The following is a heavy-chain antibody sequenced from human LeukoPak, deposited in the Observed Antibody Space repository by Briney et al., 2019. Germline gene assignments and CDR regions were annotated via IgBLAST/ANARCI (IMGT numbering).Heavy chain of an antibody. V-gene: IGHV3-21*01. CDR1: GFTFSSYS. J-gene: IGHJ4*02. CDR2: ISSSSSYI. Sequence: GGSLRLSCAASGFTFSSYSMNWVRQAPGKGLEWVSSISSSSSYIYYADSVKGRFTISRDNAKNSLYLQMNSLRAEDAAVYYCARDRTSALGYWGQGTLVTVSS. CDR3: ARDRTSALGY. D-gene: IGHD1-7*01.